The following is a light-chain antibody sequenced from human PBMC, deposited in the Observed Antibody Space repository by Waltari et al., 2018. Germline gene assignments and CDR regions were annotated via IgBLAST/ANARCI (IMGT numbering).Light chain of an antibody. J-gene: IGKJ1*01. CDR1: ESVGRS. Sequence: EIVLTQSPGTLSLSPGERATLSCRASESVGRSLAWYQQRHGQAPRLLIYGASNRAPGIPDWFSGSGSGTEFSLTISRLEPEDFAVYYCQHYVRLPATFGQGTKVEIK. V-gene: IGKV3-20*01. CDR3: QHYVRLPAT. CDR2: GAS.